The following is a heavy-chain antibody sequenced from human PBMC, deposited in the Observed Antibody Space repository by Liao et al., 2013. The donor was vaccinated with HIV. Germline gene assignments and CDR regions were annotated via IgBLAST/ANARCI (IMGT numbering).Heavy chain of an antibody. D-gene: IGHD3-16*01. Sequence: QLQLPESGPGLVKPSETLSLTCTVSGGSISRSSYYWSWIRQSPGKGLEWIGEINHSGRTNYNPSLKSRVTISVDTSKNQFSLKLTSVTAADTSVYYCARGFRLRLGLVDYWGQGTLVTVSS. J-gene: IGHJ4*02. V-gene: IGHV4-39*07. CDR2: INHSGRT. CDR3: ARGFRLRLGLVDY. CDR1: GGSISRSSYY.